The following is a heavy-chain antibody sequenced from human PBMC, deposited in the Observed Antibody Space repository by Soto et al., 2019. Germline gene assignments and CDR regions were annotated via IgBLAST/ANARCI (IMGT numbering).Heavy chain of an antibody. CDR1: GFTFSSYS. CDR2: ISSSSSTI. D-gene: IGHD2-15*01. J-gene: IGHJ4*02. Sequence: GGSLRLSCAASGFTFSSYSMNWVRQAPGKGLEWVSYISSSSSTIYYADSVKGRFTISRDNAKNSLYLQMNSLRSEDTAVYYCARDLYVYCRGGSFHYWGQGTLVTVSS. V-gene: IGHV3-48*04. CDR3: ARDLYVYCRGGSFHY.